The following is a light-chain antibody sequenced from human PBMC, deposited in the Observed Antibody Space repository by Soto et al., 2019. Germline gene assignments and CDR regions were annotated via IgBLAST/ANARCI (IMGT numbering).Light chain of an antibody. J-gene: IGLJ1*01. Sequence: QSVLTQPASVSGSPGQSIAISCTGSSSDVGIYNYVSWYQQHPGKVPKLIIYEVTNRPSGVSNRFSGSKSDNTASLTISGLQTEDEADYYCCLYVGGRTYVFGTGTKVTVL. CDR3: CLYVGGRTYV. CDR2: EVT. CDR1: SSDVGIYNY. V-gene: IGLV2-23*02.